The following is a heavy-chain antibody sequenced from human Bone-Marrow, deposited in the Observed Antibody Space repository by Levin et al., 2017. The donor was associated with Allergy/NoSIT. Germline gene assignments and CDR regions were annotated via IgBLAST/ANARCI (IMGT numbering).Heavy chain of an antibody. CDR3: ARVSFSNYFDH. J-gene: IGHJ4*02. CDR2: ISAASGNT. V-gene: IGHV1-18*01. CDR1: GYTFTTYP. D-gene: IGHD3-3*02. Sequence: GASVKVSCKTSGYTFTTYPIAWLRQKPGQGLEWVGWISAASGNTNYAQNFQGRVTMTRDTATDIVYMELRSLTSGDTAVFYCARVSFSNYFDHWGQGALITVSS.